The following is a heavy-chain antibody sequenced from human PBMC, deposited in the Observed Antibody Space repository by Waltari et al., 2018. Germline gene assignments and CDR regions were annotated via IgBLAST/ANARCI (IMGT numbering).Heavy chain of an antibody. CDR1: GFTFSSYA. D-gene: IGHD2-15*01. V-gene: IGHV3-23*03. CDR3: AKGGGIVVVVAATLYMDV. Sequence: EVQLLESGGGLVQPGGSLRLSCAASGFTFSSYAMRWVRQAPWKGLEWVSVIYSGGSTYYADSVKGRFTISRDNSKNTLYLQMNSLRAEDTAVYYCAKGGGIVVVVAATLYMDVWGKGTTVTVSS. CDR2: IYSGGST. J-gene: IGHJ6*03.